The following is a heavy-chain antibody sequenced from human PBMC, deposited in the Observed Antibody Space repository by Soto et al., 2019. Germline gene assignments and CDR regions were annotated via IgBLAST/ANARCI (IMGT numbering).Heavy chain of an antibody. CDR1: GFSLSTSGVC. CDR3: ARIRRSSYYDISGRTPLLFDS. CDR2: IDWDDDK. J-gene: IGHJ4*02. V-gene: IGHV2-70*01. Sequence: GFSLSTSGVCVSWIRQPPGKSLEWIALIDWDDDKYYSTSLKTRLTISKDNSKNQMVLTMTNMDPVDTATYYCARIRRSSYYDISGRTPLLFDSWGQGTLVTVSS. D-gene: IGHD3-22*01.